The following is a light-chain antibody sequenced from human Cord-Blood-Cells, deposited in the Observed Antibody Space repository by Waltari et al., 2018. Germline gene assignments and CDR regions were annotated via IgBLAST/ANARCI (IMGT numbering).Light chain of an antibody. V-gene: IGKV1-8*01. CDR3: QQYYSCPPT. CDR2: AAS. CDR1: QGISSY. J-gene: IGKJ2*01. Sequence: AIRITQSPSSLSASTGDRVTITCRASQGISSYLAWYQQKPGKAPKLLIYAASTLQSGVPSRFSGSGSGTDFTLTISCLQSEDFATYYCQQYYSCPPTFGQGTKLEIK.